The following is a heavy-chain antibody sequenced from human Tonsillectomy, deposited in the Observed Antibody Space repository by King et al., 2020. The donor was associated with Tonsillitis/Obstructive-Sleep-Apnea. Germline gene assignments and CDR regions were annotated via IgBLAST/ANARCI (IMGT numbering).Heavy chain of an antibody. CDR1: GFTFSRYW. J-gene: IGHJ4*02. V-gene: IGHV3-7*04. CDR3: ARREIGYCSGGRCYPYYFDY. D-gene: IGHD2-15*01. Sequence: VQLVESGGGLVQPGGSLRLSCAASGFTFSRYWRSWFRQAPGKGLEWVANIKQDGSEKYYVDSVKGRFTISRDNAKNSLYLQMNSLRAEDSAIYCCARREIGYCSGGRCYPYYFDYWGQGTLVTVSS. CDR2: IKQDGSEK.